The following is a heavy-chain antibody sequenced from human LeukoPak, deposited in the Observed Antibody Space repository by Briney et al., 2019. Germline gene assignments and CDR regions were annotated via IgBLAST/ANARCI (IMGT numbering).Heavy chain of an antibody. D-gene: IGHD2-15*01. Sequence: ASVKVSCKASGYTFTGYYMHWVRQAPGQGLEWMGRINPNSGGTYYAEKFQGRVTMTRDTSISTAYMELSRLRSDDTAVYYCARGCSGGGCYSENWFDPWGQGTLVTVSS. CDR1: GYTFTGYY. CDR3: ARGCSGGGCYSENWFDP. V-gene: IGHV1-2*06. J-gene: IGHJ5*02. CDR2: INPNSGGT.